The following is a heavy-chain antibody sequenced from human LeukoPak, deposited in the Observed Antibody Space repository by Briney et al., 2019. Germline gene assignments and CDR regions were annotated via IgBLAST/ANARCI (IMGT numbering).Heavy chain of an antibody. CDR2: INPNSGGT. D-gene: IGHD3-3*01. CDR3: ARDLIMEGLFPA. J-gene: IGHJ5*02. V-gene: IGHV1-2*02. CDR1: GYTFTGYY. Sequence: ASVKVSCKASGYTFTGYYMHWVRQAPGQGLEWMGWINPNSGGTNYAQKFQGRVTMTRDTSISTAYMELSRLRSDGTAVYYCARDLIMEGLFPAWGQGTLVTVSS.